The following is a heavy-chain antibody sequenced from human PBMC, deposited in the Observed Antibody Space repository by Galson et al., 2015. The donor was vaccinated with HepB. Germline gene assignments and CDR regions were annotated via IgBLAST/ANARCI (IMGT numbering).Heavy chain of an antibody. J-gene: IGHJ4*02. CDR2: IRSNPYGGTT. Sequence: SLRLSCAVSGFSFSNYWMTWVRQAPGKGLEWVAFIRSNPYGGTTEYAASVKGRFTISRDDSKSIAYLHMNRLNTEDTAVYYCSRETDCSGTSCHDHWGQGTLVTVSS. CDR3: SRETDCSGTSCHDH. D-gene: IGHD2-2*01. CDR1: GFSFSNYW. V-gene: IGHV3-49*04.